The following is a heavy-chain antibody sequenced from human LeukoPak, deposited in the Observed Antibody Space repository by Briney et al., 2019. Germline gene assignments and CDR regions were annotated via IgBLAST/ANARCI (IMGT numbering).Heavy chain of an antibody. V-gene: IGHV3-48*01. Sequence: GGSLRLSCAASGFTFSSYSMNWVRQAPGKGLEWVSYISSSSGITIYYADSVKGRFTISRDNAKNSLYLQMNSLRAEDTAVYYCAKDSGSSSWYYFDYWGQGTLVTVSS. D-gene: IGHD6-13*01. CDR2: ISSSSGITI. J-gene: IGHJ4*02. CDR3: AKDSGSSSWYYFDY. CDR1: GFTFSSYS.